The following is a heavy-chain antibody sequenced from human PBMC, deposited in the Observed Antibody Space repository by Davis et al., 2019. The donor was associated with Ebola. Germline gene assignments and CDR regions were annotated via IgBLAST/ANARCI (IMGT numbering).Heavy chain of an antibody. D-gene: IGHD2-2*01. J-gene: IGHJ3*02. CDR2: IYYSGST. CDR3: ARGVSYQLLFGAFDI. CDR1: GGSISSYY. V-gene: IGHV4-59*01. Sequence: SETLSLTCTVSGGSISSYYWSWIRQPPGKGLEWIGYIYYSGSTNYNPSLKSRVTISVDTSKNQFSLKLSSVTAADTAVYYCARGVSYQLLFGAFDIWGQGTMVTVSS.